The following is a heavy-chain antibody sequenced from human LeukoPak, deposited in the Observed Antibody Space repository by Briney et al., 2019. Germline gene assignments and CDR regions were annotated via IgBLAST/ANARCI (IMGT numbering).Heavy chain of an antibody. CDR1: GGSLNTYY. CDR2: ISYSGNT. J-gene: IGHJ4*02. D-gene: IGHD6-13*01. CDR3: ARSVGLSSSFAAVFDY. V-gene: IGHV4-59*08. Sequence: PSETLSLTCTVSGGSLNTYYWSWIRQPPGKGLEWIGYISYSGNTNYNPSLKSRVTTSVDTSKNQFSLKLSSVTAADTAVYYCARSVGLSSSFAAVFDYWGQGTLVTVSS.